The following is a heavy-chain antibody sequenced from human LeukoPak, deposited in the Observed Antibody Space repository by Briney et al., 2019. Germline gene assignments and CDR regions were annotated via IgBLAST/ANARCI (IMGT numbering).Heavy chain of an antibody. CDR3: AKDGGGQQPPHFDY. J-gene: IGHJ4*02. V-gene: IGHV3-23*01. CDR2: ISGSGGKP. Sequence: GGSLRLFCAASGFTFSSYAMSGVGQAPGKGLEWVFSISGSGGKPYSADSVKGRFTISRDNSKTPLYLQMSRRRGEDTAVYYCAKDGGGQQPPHFDYWGQGTLVTVSS. D-gene: IGHD6-13*01. CDR1: GFTFSSYA.